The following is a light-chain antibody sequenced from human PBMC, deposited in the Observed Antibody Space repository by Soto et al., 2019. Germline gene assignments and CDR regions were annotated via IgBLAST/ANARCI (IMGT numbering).Light chain of an antibody. V-gene: IGLV2-14*01. J-gene: IGLJ3*02. CDR3: SSYTGSSTPWV. CDR2: EVS. CDR1: SSDVGGYNY. Sequence: QSVLTQPASVSGSPGQSITISCTGTSSDVGGYNYVSWYQQHPGKAPKLMIYEVSNRPSGVSNRFSGSKSGNTASLTISGLQAEDEADYYCSSYTGSSTPWVFGGGTKLTVL.